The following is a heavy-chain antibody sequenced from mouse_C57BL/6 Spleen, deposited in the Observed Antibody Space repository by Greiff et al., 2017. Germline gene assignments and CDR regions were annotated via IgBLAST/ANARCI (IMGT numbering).Heavy chain of an antibody. J-gene: IGHJ3*01. CDR3: ARPLYYDYGGPLAY. Sequence: VKLVESGPGLVAPSQSLSITCTVSGFSLTSYAISWVRQPPGKGLEWLGVIWTGGGTNYNSALKSRLSISKNNSKSQVFLQMTSLQTDDTARYYCARPLYYDYGGPLAYWGQGTLVTVSA. D-gene: IGHD2-4*01. CDR1: GFSLTSYA. V-gene: IGHV2-9-1*01. CDR2: IWTGGGT.